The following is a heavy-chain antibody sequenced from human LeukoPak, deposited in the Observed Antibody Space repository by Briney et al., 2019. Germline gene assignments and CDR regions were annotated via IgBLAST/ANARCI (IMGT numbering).Heavy chain of an antibody. Sequence: PSETLSLTCTVSGGSISSGSYYWSWIRQPAGKGLEWIGRIYTSGSTNYNPSLKSRVTISVDTSKNQFSLRLSSVTAADTAVYYCARAQDFSDSCGPNYLDFWGQGILVTVSS. V-gene: IGHV4-61*02. CDR2: IYTSGST. CDR1: GGSISSGSYY. CDR3: ARAQDFSDSCGPNYLDF. D-gene: IGHD3-22*01. J-gene: IGHJ4*02.